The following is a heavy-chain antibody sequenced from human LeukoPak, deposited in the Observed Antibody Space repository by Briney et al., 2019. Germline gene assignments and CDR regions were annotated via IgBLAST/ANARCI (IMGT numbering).Heavy chain of an antibody. CDR1: GFSFSSYW. CDR2: IKQDGSEI. V-gene: IGHV3-7*03. D-gene: IGHD5-24*01. CDR3: ARSPDGFDY. J-gene: IGHJ4*02. Sequence: GGSLRLSCAASGFSFSSYWMSWVRQAPGKVLEWVANIKQDGSEIFYAGSVKGRFTISRDNAKNSLYLQVNSLRAEDTAVYYCARSPDGFDYWGRGTLVTVSS.